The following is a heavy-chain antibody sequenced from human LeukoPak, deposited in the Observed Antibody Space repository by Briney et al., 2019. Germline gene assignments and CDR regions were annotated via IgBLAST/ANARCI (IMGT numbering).Heavy chain of an antibody. D-gene: IGHD5-24*01. Sequence: ASVKVSCKASGYTFTSYDINWVRQATGQGLEWMEWMNPNSGNTGYAQKFQGRVTMTRNTSISTAYMELSSLRSDDTAVYYCARGSRRDGYNTLVDSWGQGTLVTVSS. CDR1: GYTFTSYD. V-gene: IGHV1-8*01. CDR2: MNPNSGNT. J-gene: IGHJ4*02. CDR3: ARGSRRDGYNTLVDS.